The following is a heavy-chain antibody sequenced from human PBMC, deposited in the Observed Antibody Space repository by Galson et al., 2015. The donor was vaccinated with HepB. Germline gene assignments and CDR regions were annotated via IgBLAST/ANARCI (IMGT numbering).Heavy chain of an antibody. V-gene: IGHV1-69*06. CDR1: GGTFSSYA. CDR3: ARDVDKGGSSWRSWFDP. Sequence: SVKVSCKASGGTFSSYAISWVRQAPGQGLEWMGGIIPIFGTANYAQKFQGRVTITADKSTSTAYMELSSLRSEDTAVYYCARDVDKGGSSWRSWFDPWGQGTLVTVSS. D-gene: IGHD6-13*01. CDR2: IIPIFGTA. J-gene: IGHJ5*02.